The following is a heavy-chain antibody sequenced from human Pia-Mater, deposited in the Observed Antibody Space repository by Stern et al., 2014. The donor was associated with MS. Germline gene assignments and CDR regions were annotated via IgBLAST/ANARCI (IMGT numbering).Heavy chain of an antibody. D-gene: IGHD5-12*01. CDR3: ARGPVGYYIDY. V-gene: IGHV3-21*01. CDR1: GFIFSTYS. Sequence: VQLVQSGGGLVKPGGSLRLSCAASGFIFSTYSMNWVRQSPGKGLEWVSSISSSSSYIYYADSVKGRFTSSRDNAYNSLSLQMNSLRAEDTAVYYCARGPVGYYIDYWGQGILVTVSS. CDR2: ISSSSSYI. J-gene: IGHJ4*02.